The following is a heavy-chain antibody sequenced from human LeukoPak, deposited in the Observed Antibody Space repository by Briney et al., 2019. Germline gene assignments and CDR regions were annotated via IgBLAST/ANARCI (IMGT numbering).Heavy chain of an antibody. CDR2: IYSGGST. Sequence: GGSLRLSCAASGFTVSSNYMSWVRQAPGKGLEWVSVIYSGGSTYYADSVKGRFTISRDNSKNTLYLQMNSLRAEDTAVYYCARDSSDLGYYYYMDVWGKGTTVTVSS. CDR3: ARDSSDLGYYYYMDV. CDR1: GFTVSSNY. J-gene: IGHJ6*03. V-gene: IGHV3-53*01. D-gene: IGHD3-16*01.